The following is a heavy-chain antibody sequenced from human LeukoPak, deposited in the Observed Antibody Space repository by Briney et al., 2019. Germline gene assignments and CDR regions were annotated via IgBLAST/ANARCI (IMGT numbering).Heavy chain of an antibody. CDR1: GFTFSNYA. CDR3: ARDPRGDPPFDY. J-gene: IGHJ4*02. Sequence: PGGSLRLSCAASGFTFSNYAMHWVRQAPGKGLEWVALISYDGNNVYYADSVKGRFTISRDNSKNTLYLQMNSLRAEDTAVYYCARDPRGDPPFDYWGQGTLVTVSS. D-gene: IGHD2-21*01. V-gene: IGHV3-30-3*01. CDR2: ISYDGNNV.